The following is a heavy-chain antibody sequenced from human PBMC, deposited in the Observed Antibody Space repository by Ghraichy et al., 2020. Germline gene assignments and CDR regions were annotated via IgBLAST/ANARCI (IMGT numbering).Heavy chain of an antibody. CDR3: ARDSSAAGMAVPFDP. V-gene: IGHV4-31*03. J-gene: IGHJ5*02. CDR1: GGSISSGGYY. CDR2: IYYSGST. D-gene: IGHD6-13*01. Sequence: SETLSLTCTVSGGSISSGGYYWSWIRQHPGKGLEWIGYIYYSGSTYYNPSLKSRVTISVDTSKNQFSLKLSSVTAADTAVYYCARDSSAAGMAVPFDPWGQGTLVTVSS.